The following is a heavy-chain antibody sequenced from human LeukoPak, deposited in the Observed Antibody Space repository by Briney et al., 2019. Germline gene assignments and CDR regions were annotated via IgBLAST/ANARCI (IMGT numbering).Heavy chain of an antibody. CDR1: GFTFNRCW. D-gene: IGHD2-21*02. CDR3: TSWGDTTAEYFQR. CDR2: INPDGRDT. Sequence: GGSLGLSCVVSGFTFNRCWMNWVRQAPGKGLEWVAHINPDGRDTYYVDSVKGRFTISRDNAQNSMYLQMNSLRVEDTAVYYCTSWGDTTAEYFQRWGQGTLVTVSS. V-gene: IGHV3-7*01. J-gene: IGHJ1*01.